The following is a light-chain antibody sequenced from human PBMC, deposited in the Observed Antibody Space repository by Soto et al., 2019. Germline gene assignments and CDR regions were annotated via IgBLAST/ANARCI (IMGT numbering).Light chain of an antibody. V-gene: IGKV1-39*01. Sequence: DIQMTQSPSSLSASVGDRVTITCRASQGISSYLIWYQQKPGKAPKFLIYAASSLQRGVPSRFSGSGSGTDFTLTISSLQPEDFATYYCHQSYSTPITFGQGTRLEIK. CDR1: QGISSY. CDR3: HQSYSTPIT. J-gene: IGKJ5*01. CDR2: AAS.